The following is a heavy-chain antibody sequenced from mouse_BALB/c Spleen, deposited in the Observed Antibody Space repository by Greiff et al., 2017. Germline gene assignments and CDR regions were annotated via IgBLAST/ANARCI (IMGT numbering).Heavy chain of an antibody. CDR3: ARDEDDGRFAY. D-gene: IGHD2-3*01. Sequence: VQLQESGPGLVAPSQSLSITCTVSGFSLTGYGVNWVRQPPGKGLEWLGMIWGDGSTDYNSALKSRLSISKDNSKSQVFLNMNSLQTDDTARYYCARDEDDGRFAYWGQGTLVTVSA. CDR2: IWGDGST. V-gene: IGHV2-6-7*01. CDR1: GFSLTGYG. J-gene: IGHJ3*01.